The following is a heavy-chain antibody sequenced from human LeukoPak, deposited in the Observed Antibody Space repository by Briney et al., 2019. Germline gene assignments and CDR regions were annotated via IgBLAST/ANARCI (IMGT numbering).Heavy chain of an antibody. CDR3: ARDSNSGAFDI. CDR2: INPSGGST. Sequence: ASVKVSCKASGYTFTDYYMHWVRQAPGQGLEWMGIINPSGGSTSYAQKFQGRVTMTRDTSTSRVYMEVSSLRSEDTAVYYCARDSNSGAFDIWGQGTMVTVSS. D-gene: IGHD6-6*01. CDR1: GYTFTDYY. V-gene: IGHV1-46*01. J-gene: IGHJ3*02.